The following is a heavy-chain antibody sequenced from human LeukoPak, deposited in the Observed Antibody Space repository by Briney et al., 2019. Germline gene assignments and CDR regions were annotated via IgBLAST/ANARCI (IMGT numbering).Heavy chain of an antibody. CDR2: INHSGST. CDR3: AGLGAAGNSHRHFDL. D-gene: IGHD6-13*01. CDR1: GGSFSGYS. V-gene: IGHV4-34*01. J-gene: IGHJ2*01. Sequence: SETLSLTCAVYGGSFSGYSWSWIRQPPGKGLEWIGEINHSGSTKYNPSLKSRVTISVDTSKNQFSLRLSSVTAADTAVYYCAGLGAAGNSHRHFDLWGRGTPVTVSS.